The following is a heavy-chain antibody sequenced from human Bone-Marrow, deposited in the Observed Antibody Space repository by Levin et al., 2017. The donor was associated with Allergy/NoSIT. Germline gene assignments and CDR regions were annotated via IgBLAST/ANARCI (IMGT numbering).Heavy chain of an antibody. J-gene: IGHJ5*02. CDR3: ARGQNSYSTGAGWFDP. CDR1: GFTFTTYA. D-gene: IGHD6-25*01. V-gene: IGHV3-30*04. Sequence: GGSLRLSCAASGFTFTTYAMDWVRQAPGKGLEWVAAISYDGTNKHYADSMKGRFTISRDNSKNTLYLQMNSLRDDDTAVYYCARGQNSYSTGAGWFDPWGQGTLVTVSS. CDR2: ISYDGTNK.